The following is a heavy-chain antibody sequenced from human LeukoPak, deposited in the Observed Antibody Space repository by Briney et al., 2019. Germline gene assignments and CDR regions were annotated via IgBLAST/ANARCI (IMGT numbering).Heavy chain of an antibody. V-gene: IGHV3-48*01. CDR2: ISSSSGTI. Sequence: PGGSLRLSCAASGFTFSNAYMNWVRQAPGKGLEWVSYISSSSGTIYYADSVKGRFTISRDNAKNSLYLQMNSLRAEDTAVYYCARGLDYWGQGTPVTVSS. CDR1: GFTFSNAY. CDR3: ARGLDY. J-gene: IGHJ4*02.